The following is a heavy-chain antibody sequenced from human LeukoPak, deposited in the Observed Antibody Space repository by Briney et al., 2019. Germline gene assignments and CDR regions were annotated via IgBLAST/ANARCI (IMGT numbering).Heavy chain of an antibody. V-gene: IGHV4-61*01. CDR2: IYYSGST. Sequence: SETLSLTCAVSGYSISSGYYWGWIRQPPGKGLEWIGYIYYSGSTNYNPSLKSRVTISVDTSKNQFSLKLSSVTAADTAVYYCARGGYSYGLVYWGQGTLVTVSS. CDR3: ARGGYSYGLVY. J-gene: IGHJ4*02. CDR1: GYSISSGYY. D-gene: IGHD5-18*01.